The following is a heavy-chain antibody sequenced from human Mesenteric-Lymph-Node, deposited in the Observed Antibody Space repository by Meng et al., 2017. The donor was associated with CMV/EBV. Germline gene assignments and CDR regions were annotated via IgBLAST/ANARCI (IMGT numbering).Heavy chain of an antibody. CDR2: IYPDDSDI. CDR1: GYSFSNHW. Sequence: KGSGYSFSNHWIGWVRQMPGKGLEWMGIIYPDDSDITYNPSFQGHVTISVDKSISTAYLQWSSLKASDTAMYYCARWLTPGSYSPLGYWGQGTLVTVSS. D-gene: IGHD3-10*01. J-gene: IGHJ4*02. V-gene: IGHV5-51*01. CDR3: ARWLTPGSYSPLGY.